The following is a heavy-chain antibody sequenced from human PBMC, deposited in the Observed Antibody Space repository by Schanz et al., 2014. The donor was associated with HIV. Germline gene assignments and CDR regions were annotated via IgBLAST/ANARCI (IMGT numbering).Heavy chain of an antibody. D-gene: IGHD6-13*01. CDR1: GFTFNSYA. V-gene: IGHV3-23*01. Sequence: EVQLLESGGGLVQPGGSLRLSCAASGFTFNSYAMNWVRQAPGKGLEWVSSISSSSSYIFYADSVKGRFTISRDNSKNTLYLQMRSLRPEDTAVYYCAKDAYSSTWYLGENWFDPWGQGTLVTVSS. J-gene: IGHJ5*02. CDR2: ISSSSSYI. CDR3: AKDAYSSTWYLGENWFDP.